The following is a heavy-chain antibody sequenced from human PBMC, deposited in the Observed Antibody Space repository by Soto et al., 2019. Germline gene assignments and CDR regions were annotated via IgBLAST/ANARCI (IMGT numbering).Heavy chain of an antibody. CDR2: FSNSDGSI. V-gene: IGHV3-23*01. CDR3: AKRREGGGATPFDF. J-gene: IGHJ4*02. CDR1: GFTFQNNG. Sequence: GGSLRLSCAASGFTFQNNGMIWVRQAPGKGLEWVSGFSNSDGSIYYADSVKGRFTISRDNFKNTLYLQMNNLRAEDTALYYCAKRREGGGATPFDFWGQGTLVTVSS. D-gene: IGHD2-15*01.